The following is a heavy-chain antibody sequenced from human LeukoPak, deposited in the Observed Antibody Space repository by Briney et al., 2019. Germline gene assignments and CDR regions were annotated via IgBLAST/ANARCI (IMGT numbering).Heavy chain of an antibody. CDR1: GGSFSGYY. J-gene: IGHJ4*02. D-gene: IGHD3-9*01. V-gene: IGHV4-34*01. Sequence: PSETLSLTCAVYGGSFSGYYWSWIRQPPGKGLEWIGEINHSGSTNYNPSLKSRVTISVDTSKNQFSLKLSSVTAADTAVYYRARGRGMYYDILTGYYKPFDYWGQGTLVTVSS. CDR2: INHSGST. CDR3: ARGRGMYYDILTGYYKPFDY.